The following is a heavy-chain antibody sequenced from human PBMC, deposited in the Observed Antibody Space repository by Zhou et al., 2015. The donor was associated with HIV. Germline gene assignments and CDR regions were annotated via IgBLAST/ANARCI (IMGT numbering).Heavy chain of an antibody. V-gene: IGHV3-30*02. D-gene: IGHD6-19*01. CDR1: GFVFSDHG. J-gene: IGHJ4*02. Sequence: QVQLVESGGGVVQPGGSLRLSCTSSGFVFSDHGIHWVRQAPRKGLEWISYIHHDGTIRLYSDSVKGRFTISRDNAKNSLYLQMNSLRAEDTAVYYCARDQPRALAVAVHFGYWGQGTLVTVSS. CDR3: ARDQPRALAVAVHFGY. CDR2: IHHDGTIR.